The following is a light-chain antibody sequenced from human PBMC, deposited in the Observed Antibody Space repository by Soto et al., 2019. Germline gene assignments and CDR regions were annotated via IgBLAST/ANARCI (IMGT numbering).Light chain of an antibody. CDR1: QSVSSDF. J-gene: IGKJ5*01. CDR3: QQYGDSPIT. Sequence: EIVLTQSACTLSLSPGERATLSCRASQSVSSDFLAWYQRKPGQAPRLLIYGASTRATGIPDRFSGSGYETDFNLTISRLETEDFAVYDCQQYGDSPITFGQGTRLEIK. V-gene: IGKV3-20*01. CDR2: GAS.